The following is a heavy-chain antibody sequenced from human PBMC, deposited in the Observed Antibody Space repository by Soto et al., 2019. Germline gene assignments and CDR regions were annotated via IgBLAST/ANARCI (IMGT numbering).Heavy chain of an antibody. D-gene: IGHD3-10*01. CDR1: CASIRSTY. Sequence: PSDTLSLTCTVSCASIRSTYWSWIRQSPGKGLEWIGYIYYSGSTYYNPSLKSRVTISVDTSKNQFSLKLSSVTAADTAVYYCARGGWFGETTVFDPWGQGTLVTVSS. J-gene: IGHJ5*02. CDR3: ARGGWFGETTVFDP. V-gene: IGHV4-59*08. CDR2: IYYSGST.